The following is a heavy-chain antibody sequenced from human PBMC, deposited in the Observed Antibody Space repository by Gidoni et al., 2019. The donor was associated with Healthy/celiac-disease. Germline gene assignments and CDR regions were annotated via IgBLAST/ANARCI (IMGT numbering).Heavy chain of an antibody. V-gene: IGHV3-33*01. D-gene: IGHD2-15*01. J-gene: IGHJ4*02. CDR1: GFTFSSYG. CDR2: IWYDGSNK. Sequence: QVQLVASGGGVVQPGRSLRLSCSASGFTFSSYGMPWVRQATGKGLEWVAVIWYDGSNKYYADSVKGRFTISRDNSKNTLYLQMNSLRAEDTAVYYCARELYCSGGSCYSGEDYWGQGTLVTVSS. CDR3: ARELYCSGGSCYSGEDY.